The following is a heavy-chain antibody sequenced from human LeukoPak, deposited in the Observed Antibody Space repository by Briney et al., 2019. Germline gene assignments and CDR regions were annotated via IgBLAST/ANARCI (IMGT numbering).Heavy chain of an antibody. CDR1: GYTFSSYY. V-gene: IGHV1-46*01. J-gene: IGHJ5*02. D-gene: IGHD3-22*01. CDR2: INPSGSST. Sequence: ASVKVSCKASGYTFSSYYMFWVRQAPGQGLEWMGIINPSGSSTNYAQKFQGRVTMTRDMSTSTVYMELSSLRSEDTAVYYCARRYYYDSSGYNWFDPWGQGTLVTVSS. CDR3: ARRYYYDSSGYNWFDP.